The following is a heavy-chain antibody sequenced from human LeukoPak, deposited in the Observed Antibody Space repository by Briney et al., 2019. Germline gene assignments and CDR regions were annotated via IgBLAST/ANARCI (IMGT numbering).Heavy chain of an antibody. V-gene: IGHV3-21*01. D-gene: IGHD2-21*02. CDR2: IGSSSTRI. CDR3: ARGVSYRVVMTATDFDY. Sequence: GGSLRLSCEASGFTFSSYYMNWVRQAPGRGLEWVSSIGSSSTRIFYADSVKGRFTISRDNAKNSLYLQMNSLRAEDTAVYYCARGVSYRVVMTATDFDYWGQGTLSPSPQ. J-gene: IGHJ4*02. CDR1: GFTFSSYY.